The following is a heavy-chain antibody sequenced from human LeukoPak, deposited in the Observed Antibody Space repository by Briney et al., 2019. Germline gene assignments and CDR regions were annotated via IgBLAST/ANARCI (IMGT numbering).Heavy chain of an antibody. CDR2: IYYSGST. J-gene: IGHJ5*02. CDR3: ARVLRDGSGSSNWFDH. Sequence: SETLSLTCTVSGGSISSGGYYWSWLRQHPGKGLEWIVYIYYSGSTYYNPARKSRVTISVNTSKNQFSLKLSSVTAADTAVYYCARVLRDGSGSSNWFDHWGQGTLVTVSS. CDR1: GGSISSGGYY. D-gene: IGHD3-10*01. V-gene: IGHV4-31*03.